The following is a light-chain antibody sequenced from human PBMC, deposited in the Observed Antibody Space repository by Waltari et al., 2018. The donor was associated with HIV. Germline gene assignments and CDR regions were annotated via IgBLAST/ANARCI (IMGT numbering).Light chain of an antibody. CDR3: GTWDSSLSSMV. CDR2: ETN. J-gene: IGLJ2*01. Sequence: QSVLTQPPSVSAAPGQKVPISCSGSSSNIANTYVFWYQQLPGTAPKLLIYETNRRPSGIPDRFSGSKSGTSATLGISGLQTGDEADYSCGTWDSSLSSMVFGGGTKLTVL. CDR1: SSNIANTY. V-gene: IGLV1-51*02.